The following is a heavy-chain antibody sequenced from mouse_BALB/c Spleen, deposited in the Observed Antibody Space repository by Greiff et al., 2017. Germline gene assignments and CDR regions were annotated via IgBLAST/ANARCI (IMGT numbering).Heavy chain of an antibody. D-gene: IGHD2-14*01. CDR3: AEVRRLAWFAY. Sequence: EVQGVESGGGLVKPGGSLKLSCAASGFAFSSYDMSWVRQTPEKRLEWVAYISSGGGSTYYPDTVKGRFTISRDNAKNTLYLQMSSLKSEDTAMYYCAEVRRLAWFAYWGQGTLVTVSA. CDR1: GFAFSSYD. CDR2: ISSGGGST. J-gene: IGHJ3*01. V-gene: IGHV5-12-1*01.